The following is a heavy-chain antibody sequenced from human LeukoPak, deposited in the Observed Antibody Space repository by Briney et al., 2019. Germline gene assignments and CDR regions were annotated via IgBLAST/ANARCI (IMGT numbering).Heavy chain of an antibody. CDR2: ISYDGSNK. CDR1: GFTFSSYG. Sequence: PGGSLRLSCAASGFTFSSYGMHWVRQAPGKGLEWVAVISYDGSNKYYADSVKGRFTISRDNSKNTLYLQMNSLRAEDTAVYYCAKAGTYYYDSSGRYFDYWGQGTPVTVSS. CDR3: AKAGTYYYDSSGRYFDY. J-gene: IGHJ4*02. V-gene: IGHV3-30*18. D-gene: IGHD3-22*01.